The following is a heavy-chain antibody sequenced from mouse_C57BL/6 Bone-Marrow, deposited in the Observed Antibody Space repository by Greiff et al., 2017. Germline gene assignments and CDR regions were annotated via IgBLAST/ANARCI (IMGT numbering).Heavy chain of an antibody. Sequence: EVKLVESGGDLVKPGGSLELSCAASGFTFSSYGMSWVRQTPDTRLEWVATISSGGSYTYYPDSVKGRFTISRDNAKNTLYLQMSSLKSEDTAMYYCARRYYGSSYDDWGQGTTLTVSS. J-gene: IGHJ2*01. D-gene: IGHD1-1*01. CDR2: ISSGGSYT. V-gene: IGHV5-6*02. CDR1: GFTFSSYG. CDR3: ARRYYGSSYDD.